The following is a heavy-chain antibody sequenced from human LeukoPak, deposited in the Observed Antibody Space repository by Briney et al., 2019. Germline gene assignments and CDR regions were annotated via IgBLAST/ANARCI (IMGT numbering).Heavy chain of an antibody. CDR1: GGSHSNSDCY. J-gene: IGHJ4*02. CDR3: ARSVTGSSGWKLIDN. CDR2: IYYSGST. D-gene: IGHD6-19*01. V-gene: IGHV4-39*01. Sequence: SETLSLTCTVSGGSHSNSDCYWGWIRQPPGKGLEWIGNIYYSGSTYYNPSLKSRVTISVDTSKKQFSLNLSSVTAADTAVYYCARSVTGSSGWKLIDNWGQGTLVTVSS.